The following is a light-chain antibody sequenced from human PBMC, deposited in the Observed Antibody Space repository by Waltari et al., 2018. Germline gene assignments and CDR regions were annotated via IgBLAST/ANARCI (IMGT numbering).Light chain of an antibody. V-gene: IGKV1-5*03. CDR1: HSITDW. CDR2: RSS. CDR3: QQYSNFPYT. Sequence: DIQITQSPSTLSASVGARVTFTCRASHSITDWLSWYQQKPGRAPKLLIYRSSTLDTGVPSRFSGSGSGTEFSLTVSSVQPDDFATYYCQQYSNFPYTFGQGTKLEIK. J-gene: IGKJ2*01.